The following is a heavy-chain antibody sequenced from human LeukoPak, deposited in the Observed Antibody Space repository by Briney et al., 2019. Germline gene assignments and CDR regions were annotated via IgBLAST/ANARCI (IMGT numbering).Heavy chain of an antibody. D-gene: IGHD3-10*01. V-gene: IGHV3-30*18. CDR2: ISYDGSKK. CDR1: GFTFSSYD. Sequence: GGSLRLSCAASGFTFSSYDMHWVRQAPGKGLEWVAVISYDGSKKYYGDSVKGRFTISRDNSQNTLYLQMDSLRAEDTAVYYCAKDRGGRYAVRALAYWGQGTLVTVSS. J-gene: IGHJ4*02. CDR3: AKDRGGRYAVRALAY.